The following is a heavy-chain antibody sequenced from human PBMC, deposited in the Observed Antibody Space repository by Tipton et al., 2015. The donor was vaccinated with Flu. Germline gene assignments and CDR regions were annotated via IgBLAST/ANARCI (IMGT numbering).Heavy chain of an antibody. D-gene: IGHD2-2*01. CDR1: GFTFSSYF. V-gene: IGHV3-21*04. Sequence: SLRLSCAASGFTFSSYFMNWVRRAPGKGLEWVSSISSDSSRMYYAGSVKGRFTIFRDDAKNSLFLQMNSLRSEDTAFYYCAKDLRSRCLPACYLGPGIPGRGQGTTGIV. CDR3: AKDLRSRCLPACYLGPGIPG. J-gene: IGHJ6*02. CDR2: ISSDSSRM.